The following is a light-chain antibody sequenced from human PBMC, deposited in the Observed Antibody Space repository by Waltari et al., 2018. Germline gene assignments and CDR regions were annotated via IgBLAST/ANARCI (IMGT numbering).Light chain of an antibody. V-gene: IGKV3-20*01. CDR1: QSVSSNS. CDR2: GAS. J-gene: IGKJ4*01. CDR3: QQHGNSPSPT. Sequence: EIVLTQSPGTLSLSPGERATLSCRASQSVSSNSLAWYQQKYGQAPRLLIYGASSRATGIPDRFSGSGSGTDFTLTISRLEPEDFAVYYCQQHGNSPSPTFGGGTKEEIK.